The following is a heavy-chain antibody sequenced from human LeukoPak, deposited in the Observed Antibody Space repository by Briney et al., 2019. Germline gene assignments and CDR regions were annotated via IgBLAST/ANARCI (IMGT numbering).Heavy chain of an antibody. CDR1: GGTFSSYA. J-gene: IGHJ5*02. CDR2: IIPIFGTA. CDR3: ARVLSGGYGKFDP. D-gene: IGHD6-13*01. V-gene: IGHV1-69*13. Sequence: SVKVSCKASGGTFSSYAISWVRQAPGQGLEWMGGIIPIFGTANYAQRFQGRVTITADESTSTAYMELSSLRSEDTAVYYCARVLSGGYGKFDPWGQGTLVTVSS.